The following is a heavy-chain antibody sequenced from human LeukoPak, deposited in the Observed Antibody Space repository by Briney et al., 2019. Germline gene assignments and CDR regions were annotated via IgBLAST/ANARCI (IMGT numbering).Heavy chain of an antibody. D-gene: IGHD3-22*01. J-gene: IGHJ4*02. CDR3: ARETYYYDSSGYYPNPFDY. Sequence: PGGSLRLSCAASGFTFSSYSMNWVRQAPGKGLEWVSSISSSSSYIYYADSVKGRFTISRDNAKNSLYLQMNSLRAEDTALYYCARETYYYDSSGYYPNPFDYWGQGTLVTVSS. CDR1: GFTFSSYS. V-gene: IGHV3-21*04. CDR2: ISSSSSYI.